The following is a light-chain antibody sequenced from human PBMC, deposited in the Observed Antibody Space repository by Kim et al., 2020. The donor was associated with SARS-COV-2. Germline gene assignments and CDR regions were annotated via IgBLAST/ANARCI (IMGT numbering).Light chain of an antibody. V-gene: IGKV6-21*01. Sequence: GTRKGTVTVTCRARQSVGSSLHWYQPKPYQPPNLLIKYTSQSCSGVPSRFSGSGSGTDFTLTIDSLEAEDAATYYCHQSSSLPYSFGQGTKLEI. J-gene: IGKJ2*03. CDR3: HQSSSLPYS. CDR2: YTS. CDR1: QSVGSS.